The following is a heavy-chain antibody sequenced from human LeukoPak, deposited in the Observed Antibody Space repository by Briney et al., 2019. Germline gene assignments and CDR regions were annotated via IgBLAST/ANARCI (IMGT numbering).Heavy chain of an antibody. V-gene: IGHV3-23*01. D-gene: IGHD4-4*01. CDR3: AKDHDYSNYEGLDYFDY. Sequence: PGGSLRLSCAASGFTFSSYAMSWVRQAPGKGLEWVSAISGSGGSTYYADSVKGRFTISRDNSKNTLYLQMNSLRAEDTAVYYCAKDHDYSNYEGLDYFDYWGQGTLVTVSS. CDR1: GFTFSSYA. CDR2: ISGSGGST. J-gene: IGHJ4*02.